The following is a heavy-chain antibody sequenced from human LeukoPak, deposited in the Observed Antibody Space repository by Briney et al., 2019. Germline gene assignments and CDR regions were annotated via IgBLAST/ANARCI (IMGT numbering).Heavy chain of an antibody. CDR3: ARDLPAAVD. J-gene: IGHJ4*02. Sequence: GGCLRLSCEPSGFSFSRYSMSWVRQAPGKGREWVSFISRDSNDIYHADSVKGRFTISRENAKNSLYLQMNSLRAEDTAVYYCARDLPAAVDWGQGTQVTVSS. D-gene: IGHD2-2*01. CDR2: ISRDSNDI. V-gene: IGHV3-21*01. CDR1: GFSFSRYS.